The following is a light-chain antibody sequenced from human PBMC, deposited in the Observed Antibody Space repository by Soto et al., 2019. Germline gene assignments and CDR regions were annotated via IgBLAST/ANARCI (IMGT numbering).Light chain of an antibody. CDR2: NAF. Sequence: QSALTQPASVSGSPGQSITISCTGTTSDVGGYNFVSWYQHHPGKAPKLMIYNAFDRPSGVSNRFSGSKSGNTASLTISGLQAEDEAHYYCSSYTRGMVVFGGGTKLTVL. CDR1: TSDVGGYNF. J-gene: IGLJ2*01. V-gene: IGLV2-14*03. CDR3: SSYTRGMVV.